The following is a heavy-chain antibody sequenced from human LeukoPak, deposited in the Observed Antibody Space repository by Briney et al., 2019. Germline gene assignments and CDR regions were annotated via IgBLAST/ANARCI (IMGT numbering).Heavy chain of an antibody. CDR2: INPNSGGT. Sequence: WASVKVSCKASGYTFTGYYMHWVRQAPGQGLEWMGWINPNSGGTNYAQKFQGWVTMTRDTSISTAYMELSRLRSDDTAVYYCARGVVVVPAANYYYGMDVWGQGTTVTVSS. V-gene: IGHV1-2*04. J-gene: IGHJ6*02. CDR1: GYTFTGYY. CDR3: ARGVVVVPAANYYYGMDV. D-gene: IGHD2-2*01.